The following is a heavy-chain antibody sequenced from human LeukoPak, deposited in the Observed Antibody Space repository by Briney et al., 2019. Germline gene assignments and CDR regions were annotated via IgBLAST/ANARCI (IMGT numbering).Heavy chain of an antibody. Sequence: GASVKVSCKASGYTFISYAIHWVRQAPGQGLEWMGWINTGNGNTKYSQTFQGGVTITRDTSASTAYMELSSLRFDDTAVYYCAKVESSSSFDYWGQGTLVTVSS. CDR2: INTGNGNT. CDR3: AKVESSSSFDY. V-gene: IGHV1-3*04. CDR1: GYTFISYA. D-gene: IGHD6-6*01. J-gene: IGHJ4*02.